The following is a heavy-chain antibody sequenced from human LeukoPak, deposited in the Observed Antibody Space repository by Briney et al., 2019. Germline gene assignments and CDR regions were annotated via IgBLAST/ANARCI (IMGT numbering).Heavy chain of an antibody. J-gene: IGHJ4*02. Sequence: ASVKVSFKASGYTFHNYGISWVRQAPGQGHEWMGWISPDSGNTDYTERLQGRVTMTPDTCTTTAFQELRSLRSDDTAVYYCARTSGVSAAGSPYYFDYWGQGTLVTVSS. D-gene: IGHD6-13*01. V-gene: IGHV1-18*01. CDR2: ISPDSGNT. CDR1: GYTFHNYG. CDR3: ARTSGVSAAGSPYYFDY.